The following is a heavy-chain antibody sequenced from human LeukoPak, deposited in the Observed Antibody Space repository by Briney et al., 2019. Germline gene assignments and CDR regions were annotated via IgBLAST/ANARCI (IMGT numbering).Heavy chain of an antibody. D-gene: IGHD4-17*01. CDR2: ISGSGGST. CDR3: AKDLPDYGDYIEGY. CDR1: GFTFSSYA. Sequence: GWSLRLSCAASGFTFSSYAMSWVRQAPGKGLEWVSAISGSGGSTNYADSVKGRFTFSRDNAKNTQYLQMNSLRAEDTAVYYCAKDLPDYGDYIEGYWGQGTLVTVSS. J-gene: IGHJ4*02. V-gene: IGHV3-23*01.